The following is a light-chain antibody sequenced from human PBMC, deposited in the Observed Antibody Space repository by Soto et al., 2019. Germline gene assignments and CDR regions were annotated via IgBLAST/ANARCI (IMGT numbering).Light chain of an antibody. CDR3: QHRSNWPWT. J-gene: IGKJ1*01. Sequence: EIVLTQSPATLSSFPGDRVTLSCRASQAVNTRLAWYQHKPGQAPRLLIYLASNRAAGVPARFSGSGSGTDFTLTISDVEPEDFALYYCQHRSNWPWTFGQGTKVEMK. V-gene: IGKV3D-11*01. CDR2: LAS. CDR1: QAVNTR.